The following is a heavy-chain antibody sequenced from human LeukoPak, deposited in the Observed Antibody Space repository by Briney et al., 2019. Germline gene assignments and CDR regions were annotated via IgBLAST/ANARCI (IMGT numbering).Heavy chain of an antibody. D-gene: IGHD6-13*01. V-gene: IGHV1-2*04. J-gene: IGHJ4*02. CDR1: GYTFTGYY. Sequence: ASVKVSCKASGYTFTGYYIHWVRQAPGQGLEWMGWINPNSGGTNYAQKFQGWVTMTRDTSISTAYMELSRLRSDDTAVYYCARGIAAAGWAFDYWGQGTLVTVSS. CDR2: INPNSGGT. CDR3: ARGIAAAGWAFDY.